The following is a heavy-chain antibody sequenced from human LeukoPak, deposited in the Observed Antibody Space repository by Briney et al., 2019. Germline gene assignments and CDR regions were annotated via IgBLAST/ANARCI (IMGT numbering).Heavy chain of an antibody. CDR3: ARNRDSGFDY. CDR1: GYIFTSYY. J-gene: IGHJ4*02. Sequence: ASVKVSCKASGYIFTSYYILWVRQAPGQGLEWMGLINPSGGSTSYAQKFQDRVTMTRDTSTSTVYMELSSLRSEDTAVYYCARNRDSGFDYWGQGTLVTVSS. CDR2: INPSGGST. V-gene: IGHV1-46*01. D-gene: IGHD3-10*01.